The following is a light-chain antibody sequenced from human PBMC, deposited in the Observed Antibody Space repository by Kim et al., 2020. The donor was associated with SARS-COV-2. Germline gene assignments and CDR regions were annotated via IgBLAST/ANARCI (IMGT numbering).Light chain of an antibody. CDR2: DVS. Sequence: SLPLSSTGTSRYVVNYNSDAWYHQPPGKAPKLIIYDVSERASGVSNRFSGSQSGNTASLTISGLRAEDEADYYCSSHTTSSTYVFGLGTQLTVL. CDR1: SRYVVNYNS. J-gene: IGLJ1*01. V-gene: IGLV2-14*04. CDR3: SSHTTSSTYV.